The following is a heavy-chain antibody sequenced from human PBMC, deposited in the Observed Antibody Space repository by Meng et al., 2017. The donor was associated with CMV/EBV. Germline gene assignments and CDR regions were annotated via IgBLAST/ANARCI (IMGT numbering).Heavy chain of an antibody. D-gene: IGHD2/OR15-2a*01. CDR1: GGSISRCDYY. V-gene: IGHV4-30-4*08. J-gene: IGHJ4*02. Sequence: QVQVQEAGPGSVKPSQTLSLTCTVAGGSISRCDYYWSWIRQPPGKGLEWIGYIYYSGSTYYNPSLKSRVTISVDTSKNQFSLKLSSVTAADTAVYYCARTGEYPTFDYWGQGTLVTVSS. CDR3: ARTGEYPTFDY. CDR2: IYYSGST.